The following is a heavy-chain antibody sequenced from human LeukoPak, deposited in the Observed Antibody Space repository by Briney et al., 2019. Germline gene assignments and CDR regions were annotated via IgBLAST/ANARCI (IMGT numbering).Heavy chain of an antibody. CDR1: GGTFSSYA. J-gene: IGHJ6*03. CDR3: ASREPLDGYNYHSYFYMDV. V-gene: IGHV1-69*05. Sequence: SVKVSCKASGGTFSSYAISWVRQAPGQGLEWMGGIIPIFGTANYAQKFQGRVAITTDESTSTAYMELSSLRSEDSAVYYCASREPLDGYNYHSYFYMDVWGKGTTVTVSS. CDR2: IIPIFGTA. D-gene: IGHD5-24*01.